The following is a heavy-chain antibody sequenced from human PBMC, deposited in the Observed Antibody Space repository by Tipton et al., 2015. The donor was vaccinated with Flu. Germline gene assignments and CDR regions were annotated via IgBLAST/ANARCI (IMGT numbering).Heavy chain of an antibody. V-gene: IGHV4-59*01. J-gene: IGHJ4*02. D-gene: IGHD1-14*01. CDR2: FYHTGDT. CDR1: GDSITGYY. Sequence: TLSLTCSVSGDSITGYYWSWIRQSPGKGLEWIGYFYHTGDTNYNPSLASRVTISVDMSTNQLSLYLRSVTAADTAVYYCARGLGGNNPYWGRGTLVTVSS. CDR3: ARGLGGNNPY.